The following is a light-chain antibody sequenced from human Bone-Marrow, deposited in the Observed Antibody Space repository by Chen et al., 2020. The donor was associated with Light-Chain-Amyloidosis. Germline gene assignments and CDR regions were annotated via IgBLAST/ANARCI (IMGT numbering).Light chain of an antibody. Sequence: QSALTQPASVSGSPGQSITISCTGTSSDVGSDNHVSWYQQHPDKAPKLMIYEVTNRPSWVPDRFSGSKSDNTASLTISGLQTKYEADYFCSSYTITNTLVVGSGTRVTVL. J-gene: IGLJ1*01. CDR3: SSYTITNTLV. CDR2: EVT. V-gene: IGLV2-14*01. CDR1: SSDVGSDNH.